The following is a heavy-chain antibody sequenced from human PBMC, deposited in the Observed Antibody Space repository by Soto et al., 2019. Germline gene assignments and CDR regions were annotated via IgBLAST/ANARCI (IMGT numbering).Heavy chain of an antibody. CDR3: AYSTGWYRHDV. J-gene: IGHJ3*01. D-gene: IGHD6-19*01. Sequence: QVQLQESGPGLVKPSGTLSLTCAVSGDSISSPKWWTWLRQPPGKGLEWIGDLLHSGTTNYNPSLMRRVTLSVDKPQNQFSLTRTAVTSAYTAIYYCAYSTGWYRHDVWGQGTSVTVSS. V-gene: IGHV4-4*02. CDR2: LLHSGTT. CDR1: GDSISSPKW.